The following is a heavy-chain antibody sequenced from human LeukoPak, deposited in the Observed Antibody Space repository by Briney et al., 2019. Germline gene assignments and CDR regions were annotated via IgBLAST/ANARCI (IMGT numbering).Heavy chain of an antibody. D-gene: IGHD3-9*01. V-gene: IGHV1-2*02. Sequence: GSVKLSFQASGYPFTCYYMHWVRPAPGQGLEWIGWINPNSGGTNYPQKFQGRVTMTRDTSISTAYMELSRLRSADTAVYYCARVLRYFDWSAGDYWGQGTLVTVSS. CDR3: ARVLRYFDWSAGDY. CDR2: INPNSGGT. J-gene: IGHJ4*02. CDR1: GYPFTCYY.